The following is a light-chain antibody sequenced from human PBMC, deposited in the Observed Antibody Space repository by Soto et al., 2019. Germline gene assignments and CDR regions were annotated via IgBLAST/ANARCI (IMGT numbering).Light chain of an antibody. CDR1: QSVSTNY. V-gene: IGKV3-20*01. CDR3: QQYGSVPLT. J-gene: IGKJ4*01. CDR2: GAS. Sequence: EIALTQSPGTLSLSPGERTTLSCRASQSVSTNYLAWYQQKPGQAPRLLIYGASSRATGIPDRFSGSGSGADFTLTISRLEPEDFAVYYCQQYGSVPLTFGGGTKVEIK.